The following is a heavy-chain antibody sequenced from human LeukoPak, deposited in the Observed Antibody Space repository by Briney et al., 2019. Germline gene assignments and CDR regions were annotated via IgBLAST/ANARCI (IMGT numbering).Heavy chain of an antibody. Sequence: PGGSLRLSCSASGFTFSSYAMHWVRQAPGKGLEYVSAISSNGGSTYYADSVKGRFTISRDNSKNTLYLQMSTLRAEDTAVYYCAKARLGYCNGAYCPVDYWGQGTLVTVS. V-gene: IGHV3-64D*06. CDR1: GFTFSSYA. J-gene: IGHJ4*02. CDR2: ISSNGGST. CDR3: AKARLGYCNGAYCPVDY. D-gene: IGHD2-15*01.